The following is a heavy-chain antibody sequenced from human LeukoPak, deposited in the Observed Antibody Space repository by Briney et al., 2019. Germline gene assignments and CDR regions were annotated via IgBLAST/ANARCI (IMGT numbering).Heavy chain of an antibody. J-gene: IGHJ4*02. D-gene: IGHD3-10*01. V-gene: IGHV4-30-4*01. Sequence: SETLSLTCTVSGGSISSGDYYWSWIRQPPGKGLEWIGYIYYSGSTYYNPSLKSRVTMSVDTSKNQFSLKLSSVTAADTAVYYCARDQYYYGSGSYYSLDYWGQGTLVTVSS. CDR1: GGSISSGDYY. CDR2: IYYSGST. CDR3: ARDQYYYGSGSYYSLDY.